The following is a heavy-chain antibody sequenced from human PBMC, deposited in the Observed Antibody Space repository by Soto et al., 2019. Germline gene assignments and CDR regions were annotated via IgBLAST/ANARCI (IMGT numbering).Heavy chain of an antibody. Sequence: QVHLQQWGAGLLKPSETLSLTCAVYGGSFSGYYCSWIRQSPGKGLEWIGEVHPSGSTNYNPSLTSRVTISVDTYKNQFSLRLSSVAAADTAVYYCARGTDGDKGGNYWGQGTLVSVSS. D-gene: IGHD2-21*02. CDR1: GGSFSGYY. CDR3: ARGTDGDKGGNY. CDR2: VHPSGST. V-gene: IGHV4-34*01. J-gene: IGHJ4*02.